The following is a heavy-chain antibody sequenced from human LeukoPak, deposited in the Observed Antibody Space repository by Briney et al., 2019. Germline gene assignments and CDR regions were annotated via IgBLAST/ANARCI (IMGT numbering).Heavy chain of an antibody. Sequence: GGSLRLSCAASGFTFSSYAMSWVRQAPGKGLEWVSAISGSGGSTYYADSVKGRFTISRDNSKNTLYLQMNSLRAEDTAVYYCAKNRGSHCGGDCPPFDAFDIWGQGTMVTVSS. CDR2: ISGSGGST. J-gene: IGHJ3*02. V-gene: IGHV3-23*01. D-gene: IGHD2-21*02. CDR1: GFTFSSYA. CDR3: AKNRGSHCGGDCPPFDAFDI.